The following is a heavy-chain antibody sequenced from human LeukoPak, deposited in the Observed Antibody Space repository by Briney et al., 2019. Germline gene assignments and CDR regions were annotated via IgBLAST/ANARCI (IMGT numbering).Heavy chain of an antibody. CDR2: INHSGST. CDR3: ARGFPDSHYYDSSGYKTFDY. D-gene: IGHD3-22*01. Sequence: SETLSLTCAVYGGSFSGYYWSWIRQPPGKGLEWIGEINHSGSTNYNPSLKSRVTISVDTSKNQFSLKLSSVTAADTAVYYCARGFPDSHYYDSSGYKTFDYWGQGTLVTVSS. J-gene: IGHJ4*02. V-gene: IGHV4-34*01. CDR1: GGSFSGYY.